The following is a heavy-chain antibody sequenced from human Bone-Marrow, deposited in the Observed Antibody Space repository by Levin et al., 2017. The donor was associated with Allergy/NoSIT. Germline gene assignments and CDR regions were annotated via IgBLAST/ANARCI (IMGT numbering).Heavy chain of an antibody. CDR2: IYHGGRT. V-gene: IGHV3-53*01. D-gene: IGHD3-10*01. CDR1: GFIVKTNY. Sequence: GSLRLSCAPSGFIVKTNYLNWVRQAPGKGLEWVSIIYHGGRTYYADSVKGRFTISSDNSKNTVYLQMNHLRAQDTAGYYCARGTFGEPDSWGQGTLVTVS. J-gene: IGHJ4*02. CDR3: ARGTFGEPDS.